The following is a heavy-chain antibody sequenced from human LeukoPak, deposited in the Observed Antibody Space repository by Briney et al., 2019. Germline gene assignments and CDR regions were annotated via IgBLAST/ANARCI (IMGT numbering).Heavy chain of an antibody. J-gene: IGHJ4*02. D-gene: IGHD3-10*01. CDR1: GFTFSSYA. Sequence: PGGSLRLSCSASGFTFSSYAIHWVRQAPGKGLEYVSGISSNGGSTYYADSVKGRFTISRDNAKNSLYLQMNSLRGEDTAVYYCARLARGTVFDYWGQGTLVTVSS. CDR2: ISSNGGST. CDR3: ARLARGTVFDY. V-gene: IGHV3-64*04.